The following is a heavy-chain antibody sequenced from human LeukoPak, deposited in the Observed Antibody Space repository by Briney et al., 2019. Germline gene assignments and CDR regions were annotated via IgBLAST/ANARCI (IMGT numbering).Heavy chain of an antibody. J-gene: IGHJ4*02. Sequence: PSETLSLTCAVSGDSISRSNWWTWVRQPPGRGLEWIGEIHHGGSTHYNPSLKSRVTILVDKSNNQFSLMLSSVTAADTAVYYCATVENGYAGYYWGQGTLVAVSS. D-gene: IGHD5-12*01. CDR3: ATVENGYAGYY. CDR1: GDSISRSNW. V-gene: IGHV4-4*02. CDR2: IHHGGST.